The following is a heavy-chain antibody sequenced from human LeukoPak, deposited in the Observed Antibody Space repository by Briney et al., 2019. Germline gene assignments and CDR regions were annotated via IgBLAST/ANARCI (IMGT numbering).Heavy chain of an antibody. CDR1: GFTFSSYE. Sequence: GGSLRLSCAASGFTFSSYEMNWVRQAPGKGLEWISYISSSGSTMYYADSVKGRFTISRENAKNSLYLQMNSLRAEDTAIYYCASSSWYALDYWGQGTLVTVSS. CDR3: ASSSWYALDY. J-gene: IGHJ4*02. D-gene: IGHD6-13*01. CDR2: ISSSGSTM. V-gene: IGHV3-48*03.